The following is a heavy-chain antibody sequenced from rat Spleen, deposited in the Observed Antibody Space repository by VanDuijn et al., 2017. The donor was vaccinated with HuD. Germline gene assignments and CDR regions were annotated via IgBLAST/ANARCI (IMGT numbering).Heavy chain of an antibody. D-gene: IGHD1-7*01. CDR3: ARDYGQGWVMDA. Sequence: QVQLKESGPGLVQPSETLSLTCTVSGFSLTSYSVSWIRQPSGKGPEWMGRMWYDGDTAYNLTPKSRLTISRDTSKNQVFLKMNRLQTEDTGTYYCARDYGQGWVMDAWGQGASVTVSS. J-gene: IGHJ4*01. V-gene: IGHV2-34*01. CDR2: MWYDGDT. CDR1: GFSLTSYS.